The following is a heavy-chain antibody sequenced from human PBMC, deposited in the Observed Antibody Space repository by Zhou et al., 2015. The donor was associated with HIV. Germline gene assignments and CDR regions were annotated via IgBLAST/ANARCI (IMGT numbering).Heavy chain of an antibody. V-gene: IGHV1-69*01. CDR2: IIAIFGTA. D-gene: IGHD4-17*01. Sequence: QVQLVQSGAEVKKPGSSVRVSCRVSGGTFRTFAINWVRQAPGQGLEWVGGIIAIFGTANYAQKFQGRVTITADESTSTAYMELSSLRSEDTAVYYCARSTVTTTEYYYYYGMDVWGQGTTVTVSS. CDR1: GGTFRTFA. CDR3: ARSTVTTTEYYYYYGMDV. J-gene: IGHJ6*02.